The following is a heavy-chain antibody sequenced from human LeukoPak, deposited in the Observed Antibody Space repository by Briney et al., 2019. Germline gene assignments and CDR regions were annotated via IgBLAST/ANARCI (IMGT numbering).Heavy chain of an antibody. CDR3: ARAHTYDYDSSGLH. V-gene: IGHV3-7*01. D-gene: IGHD3-22*01. CDR1: GFTFSSYW. CDR2: INQDGSEK. Sequence: GGSLRLSCAASGFTFSSYWMTWGRQAPGKGLEWVANINQDGSEKNYVDSVKGRFTISRDNAKKSQYLQMNSLRADDTAVYYCARAHTYDYDSSGLHWGQGTLVTVSS. J-gene: IGHJ4*02.